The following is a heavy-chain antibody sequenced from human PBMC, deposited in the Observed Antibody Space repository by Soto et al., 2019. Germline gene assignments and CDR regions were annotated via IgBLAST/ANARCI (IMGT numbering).Heavy chain of an antibody. V-gene: IGHV4-59*01. CDR1: GVSFSTYY. Sequence: QVQLQESGPGLVKPSETLSLTCTVSGVSFSTYYWSWIRQAPGKGLEWIGYIYYSGSSNYNPSLRRRVIMSVDTTKNQLSLKLSSVTAADTAVYYCARDQGGPFDYWGQGTLVTVSS. CDR2: IYYSGSS. D-gene: IGHD2-15*01. J-gene: IGHJ4*02. CDR3: ARDQGGPFDY.